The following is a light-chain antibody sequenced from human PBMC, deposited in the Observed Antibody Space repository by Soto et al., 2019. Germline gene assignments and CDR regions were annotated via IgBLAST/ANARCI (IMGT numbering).Light chain of an antibody. J-gene: IGLJ1*01. Sequence: QSVLTQPASVSGSPGQSINISCTGTSSDVGGYNFVSWYQHHPGKAPKLMIYEVSHRPSGVSDRFSGSKSDNTASLTISGLQAEDEADSYCISYTSSNTPYVFGTGTKGTVL. CDR1: SSDVGGYNF. V-gene: IGLV2-14*01. CDR3: ISYTSSNTPYV. CDR2: EVS.